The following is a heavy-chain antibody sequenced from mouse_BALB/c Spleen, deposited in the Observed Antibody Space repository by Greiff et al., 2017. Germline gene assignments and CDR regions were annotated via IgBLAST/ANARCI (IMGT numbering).Heavy chain of an antibody. Sequence: DVQLQESGPGLVKPSQSLSLTCTVTGYSITSDYAWNWIRQFPGNKLEWMGYISYSGSTSYNPSLKSRISITRDTSKNQFFLQLNSVTTEDTATYYCARDYDYYYAMDYWGQGTSVTVSS. CDR1: GYSITSDYA. CDR3: ARDYDYYYAMDY. V-gene: IGHV3-2*02. J-gene: IGHJ4*01. D-gene: IGHD2-4*01. CDR2: ISYSGST.